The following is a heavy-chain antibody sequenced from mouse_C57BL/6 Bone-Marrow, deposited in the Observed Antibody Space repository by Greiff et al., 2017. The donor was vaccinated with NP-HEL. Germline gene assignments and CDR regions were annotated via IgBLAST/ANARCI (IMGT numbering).Heavy chain of an antibody. V-gene: IGHV1-54*01. D-gene: IGHD4-1*01. CDR2: INPGSGGT. J-gene: IGHJ2*01. Sequence: QVQLQQSGAELVRPGTSVKVSCKASGYAFTNYLIEWVKQRPGQGLEWIGVINPGSGGTNYNEKFKGKATLTADKSSSTAYMQLSSLTSEDSAVYFCARCGGTNWDGHFDYWGQGTTLTVSS. CDR3: ARCGGTNWDGHFDY. CDR1: GYAFTNYL.